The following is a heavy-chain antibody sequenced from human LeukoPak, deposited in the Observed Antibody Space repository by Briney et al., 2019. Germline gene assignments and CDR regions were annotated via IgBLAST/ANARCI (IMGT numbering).Heavy chain of an antibody. V-gene: IGHV4-30-2*05. D-gene: IGHD6-6*01. J-gene: IGHJ4*02. CDR1: GGSISSGGYY. CDR2: IYHSGST. CDR3: ASQSKMMEYSGSSENY. Sequence: SQTLSLTCTVSGGSISSGGYYWSWIRQPPGKGLEWIGYIYHSGSTYYNPSLKSRVTISVDTSKNQFSLKLSSVTAADTAVYYCASQSKMMEYSGSSENYWGQGTLVTVSS.